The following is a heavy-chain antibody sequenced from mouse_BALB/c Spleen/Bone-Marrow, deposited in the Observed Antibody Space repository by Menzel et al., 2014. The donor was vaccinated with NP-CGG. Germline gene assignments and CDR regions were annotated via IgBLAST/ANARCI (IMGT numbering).Heavy chain of an antibody. CDR1: GFNIKDYY. D-gene: IGHD2-1*01. V-gene: IGHV14-4*02. CDR3: SDGNFYALDY. J-gene: IGHJ4*01. Sequence: EVKLMESGAELVRSGASVKLSCTASGFNIKDYYIHWVKQRPEQGLEWIGWIDPENGDTEYAPKFQGKATMTADISSNTAYLQLSSLTSVDTAVYYCSDGNFYALDYWGQGTSVTVSS. CDR2: IDPENGDT.